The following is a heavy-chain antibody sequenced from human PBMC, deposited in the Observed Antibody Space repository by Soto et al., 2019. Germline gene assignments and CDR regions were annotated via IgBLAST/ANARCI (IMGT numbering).Heavy chain of an antibody. D-gene: IGHD2-2*01. CDR1: GFTFDDYT. CDR2: ISWDGGST. Sequence: PGGSLRLSCAASGFTFDDYTMHWVRQAPGKGLEWVSLISWDGGSTYYADSVKGRFTISRDNSKNSLYLQMNSLRTEDTALYYCAKALGYCSSTSCYDYYFDYWGQGTLVTVSS. J-gene: IGHJ4*02. CDR3: AKALGYCSSTSCYDYYFDY. V-gene: IGHV3-43*01.